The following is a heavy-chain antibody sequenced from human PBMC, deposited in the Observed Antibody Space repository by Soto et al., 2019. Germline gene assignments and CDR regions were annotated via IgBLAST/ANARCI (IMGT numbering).Heavy chain of an antibody. V-gene: IGHV3-7*05. Sequence: EVHLEESGGDLVQPGGSLRLSCAASGFTLSAYWMTWVRQAPGKGLVWVANINRDGSKKSYLDSVRGRFTISREDVGNSLYLQMDSRRADGTALYYCAGDVPPGSSSLYLDAFDIWGQGTMVTVSS. CDR2: INRDGSKK. D-gene: IGHD6-13*01. CDR3: AGDVPPGSSSLYLDAFDI. J-gene: IGHJ3*02. CDR1: GFTLSAYW.